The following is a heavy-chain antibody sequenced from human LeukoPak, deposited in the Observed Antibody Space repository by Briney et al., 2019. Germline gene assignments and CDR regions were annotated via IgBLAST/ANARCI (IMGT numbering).Heavy chain of an antibody. D-gene: IGHD3-10*01. CDR2: IYYSGST. CDR1: GGSISSYY. J-gene: IGHJ4*02. CDR3: VRITMVRGEPAFYFDY. Sequence: PSETLSLTCTVSGGSISSYYWSWIRQPPGKGLEWIGYIYYSGSTNYNPSLKSRVTISVDTSKNQFSLKLSSVTAADTAVYYCVRITMVRGEPAFYFDYWGQGTLVTVSS. V-gene: IGHV4-59*01.